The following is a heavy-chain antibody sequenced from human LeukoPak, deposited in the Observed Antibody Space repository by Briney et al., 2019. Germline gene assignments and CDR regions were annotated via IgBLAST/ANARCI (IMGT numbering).Heavy chain of an antibody. D-gene: IGHD2-15*01. Sequence: GGSLRLSCAASGFTFSSYAMSWVRQAPGKGLEWVAIIWSDGSNEVYIESVKGRFTISRDNSKNTLYLHMNSLRGEDTAMYFCARGCGGGPGCYILDYWGQGTLVTVSS. J-gene: IGHJ4*02. V-gene: IGHV3-33*08. CDR2: IWSDGSNE. CDR3: ARGCGGGPGCYILDY. CDR1: GFTFSSYA.